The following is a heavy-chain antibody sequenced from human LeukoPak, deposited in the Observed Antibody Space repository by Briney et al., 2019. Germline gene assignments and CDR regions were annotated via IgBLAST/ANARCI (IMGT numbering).Heavy chain of an antibody. CDR1: GFTFSSYA. CDR2: ISGSGGST. CDR3: AKDEPQTYMITFGGVIANNWFDP. J-gene: IGHJ5*02. Sequence: HPGGSLRLSCAASGFTFSSYAMSWVRQAPGEGLEWVSAISGSGGSTYYADSVKGRFTISRDNSKNTLYLQMNSLRAEDTAVYYCAKDEPQTYMITFGGVIANNWFDPWGQGTLVTVSS. V-gene: IGHV3-23*01. D-gene: IGHD3-16*02.